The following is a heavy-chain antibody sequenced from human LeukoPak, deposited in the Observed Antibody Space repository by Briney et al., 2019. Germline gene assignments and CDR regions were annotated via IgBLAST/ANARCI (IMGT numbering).Heavy chain of an antibody. D-gene: IGHD5-12*01. V-gene: IGHV3-23*01. CDR2: ISGSGGST. Sequence: ETLSLTCTVSGGSISSSSYYWGWVRQAPGKGLEWVSAISGSGGSTYYADSVKGRFTISRDNSKNTLYLQMNSLRAEDTAVYYCAKLKSGLRSGFDYWGQGTLVTVSS. CDR3: AKLKSGLRSGFDY. CDR1: GGSISSSSYY. J-gene: IGHJ4*02.